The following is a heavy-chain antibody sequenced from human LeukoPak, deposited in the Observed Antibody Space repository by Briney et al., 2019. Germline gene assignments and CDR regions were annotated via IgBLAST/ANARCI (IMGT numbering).Heavy chain of an antibody. CDR1: GFTLSSYG. CDR3: AKDAVRGGDYFDQ. D-gene: IGHD3-16*01. V-gene: IGHV3-30*18. J-gene: IGHJ4*02. Sequence: GGSLRLSCAASGFTLSSYGMHWVRQAPGRGLEWVAVSSYDGSDKYYADSVKGRFTISRDNSKNTLYLQLNSLRVEDTAAYYCAKDAVRGGDYFDQWGQGTQVTVSS. CDR2: SSYDGSDK.